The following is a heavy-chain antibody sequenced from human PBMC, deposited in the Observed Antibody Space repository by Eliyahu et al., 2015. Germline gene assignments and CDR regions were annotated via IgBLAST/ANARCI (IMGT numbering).Heavy chain of an antibody. CDR3: ASVSGGPEDV. CDR2: INHSGST. V-gene: IGHV4-34*01. D-gene: IGHD3-10*01. Sequence: QVQLQQWGAGLLKPSETLSLTCAVYGGSFSGYYWSWXRQPPGKGLEWIGEINHSGSTNYNPSLKSRVTISVDTSKNQFSLKLSSVTAADTAVYYCASVSGGPEDVWGKGTTVTVSS. J-gene: IGHJ6*04. CDR1: GGSFSGYY.